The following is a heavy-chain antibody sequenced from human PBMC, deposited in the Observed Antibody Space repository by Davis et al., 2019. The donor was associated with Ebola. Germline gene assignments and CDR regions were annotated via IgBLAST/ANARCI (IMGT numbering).Heavy chain of an antibody. D-gene: IGHD1-26*01. CDR2: ISWNSGSI. Sequence: GESLKISCAASGFTFDDYAMHWVRQAPGKGLEWVSGISWNSGSIGYADSVKGRFTISRDNAKNSLYLQMNSLRAEDTALYYCAKDIGDLQYSGSFGGMDVWGQGTTVTVSS. V-gene: IGHV3-9*01. J-gene: IGHJ6*02. CDR1: GFTFDDYA. CDR3: AKDIGDLQYSGSFGGMDV.